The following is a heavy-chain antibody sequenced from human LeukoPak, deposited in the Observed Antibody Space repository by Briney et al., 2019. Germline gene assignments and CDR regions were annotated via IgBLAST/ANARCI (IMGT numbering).Heavy chain of an antibody. V-gene: IGHV4-39*01. CDR3: AIQVYCSGGSCYSRYYFDY. J-gene: IGHJ4*02. Sequence: SETLSLTCTVSGCSVSSSSYYWAWLRQPPGKGLEWIGSIYYSGSTYYNPSLKSRVTISVDTSKNQFSLKLNSVSAADTAVYYCAIQVYCSGGSCYSRYYFDYWGQGTLVTVSS. D-gene: IGHD2-15*01. CDR2: IYYSGST. CDR1: GCSVSSSSYY.